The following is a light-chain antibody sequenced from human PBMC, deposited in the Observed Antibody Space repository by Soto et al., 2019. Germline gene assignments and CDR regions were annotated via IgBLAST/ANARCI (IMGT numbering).Light chain of an antibody. CDR2: DVS. Sequence: QSVLTQPASVSGSPGQSITIACTGTSSDVGGYNYVSWYQQYPGKAPRLVIFDVSNRPSGVSNRFSGSKSGNSASLTISGLQAEDEADYYCSSYTGSSTYVFGTGTKLTVL. CDR3: SSYTGSSTYV. CDR1: SSDVGGYNY. J-gene: IGLJ1*01. V-gene: IGLV2-14*01.